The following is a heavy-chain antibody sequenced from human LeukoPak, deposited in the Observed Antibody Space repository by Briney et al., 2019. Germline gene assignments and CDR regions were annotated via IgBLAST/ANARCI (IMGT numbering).Heavy chain of an antibody. CDR1: GGSISSSSYY. Sequence: SETLSLTCTVSGGSISSSSYYWGWIRQPPGKGLEWIGSIYYSGSTYYNPSLKSRVTISVDTSKNQFSLKLSSVTAADTAVYYCARLTPSRYYDSSDGPWGQGTLVTVSS. CDR3: ARLTPSRYYDSSDGP. CDR2: IYYSGST. V-gene: IGHV4-39*01. J-gene: IGHJ4*02. D-gene: IGHD3-22*01.